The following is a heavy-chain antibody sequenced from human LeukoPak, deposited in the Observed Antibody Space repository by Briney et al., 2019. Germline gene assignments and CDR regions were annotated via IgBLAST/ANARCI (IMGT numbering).Heavy chain of an antibody. Sequence: PSETLSLTCTVSGGSISSYYWSWIRQPPGKGLEWIGYIYYSGSTNCNPSLKSRVTISVDTSKNQFSLKLSSVTAADTAVYYCARVEKGLFEYWGQGTLVTVSS. V-gene: IGHV4-59*01. CDR1: GGSISSYY. J-gene: IGHJ4*02. D-gene: IGHD1-1*01. CDR3: ARVEKGLFEY. CDR2: IYYSGST.